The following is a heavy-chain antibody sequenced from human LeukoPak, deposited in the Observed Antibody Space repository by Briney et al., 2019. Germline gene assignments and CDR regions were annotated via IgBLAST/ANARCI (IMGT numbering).Heavy chain of an antibody. D-gene: IGHD3-22*01. Sequence: GGSLRLSCAASGFTFSSYAMSWVRQAPGEGLEWVSAISGSGGSTYYADSVKGRFTISRDNSKNTLYLQMNSLRAEDTAVYYCAKPHDSSGYYPKKLNAFDIWGQGTMVTVSS. CDR2: ISGSGGST. V-gene: IGHV3-23*01. J-gene: IGHJ3*02. CDR1: GFTFSSYA. CDR3: AKPHDSSGYYPKKLNAFDI.